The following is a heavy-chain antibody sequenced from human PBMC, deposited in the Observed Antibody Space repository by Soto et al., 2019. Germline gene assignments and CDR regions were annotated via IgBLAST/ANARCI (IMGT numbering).Heavy chain of an antibody. Sequence: EASVKVSCKVSGYTLTELSMHWVRQAPGKGLEWMGGFDPEDGETIYAQKFQGRVTMTEDTSTDTAYMELSSLRSEDTAVYYCATGLRQWLTPREFDYWGQGTLVTVSS. CDR2: FDPEDGET. CDR1: GYTLTELS. D-gene: IGHD6-19*01. V-gene: IGHV1-24*01. J-gene: IGHJ4*02. CDR3: ATGLRQWLTPREFDY.